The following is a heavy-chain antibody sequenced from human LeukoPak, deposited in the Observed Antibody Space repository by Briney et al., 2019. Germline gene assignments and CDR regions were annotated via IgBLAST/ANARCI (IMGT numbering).Heavy chain of an antibody. V-gene: IGHV3-64*01. D-gene: IGHD3-22*01. CDR1: GFTFSSYA. CDR2: ISSNGGST. Sequence: PGGSLRLSCAASGFTFSSYAMHWVRQAPGKGLEYVSAISSNGGSTYYANSVKGRFTISRDNAKNTLYLQMNSLRAEDTAVYYCASEYYYDSSGYSAFDYWGQGTLVTVSS. CDR3: ASEYYYDSSGYSAFDY. J-gene: IGHJ4*02.